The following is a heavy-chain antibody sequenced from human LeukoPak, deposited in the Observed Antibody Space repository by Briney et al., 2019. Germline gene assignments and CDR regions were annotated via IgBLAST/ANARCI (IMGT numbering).Heavy chain of an antibody. CDR1: GFTFSSYG. CDR3: ARVRAEQYYYDSSGYYYPVGYFDY. J-gene: IGHJ4*02. Sequence: GGSLRLSCAASGFTFSSYGMHWVRQAPGKGLEWVAFIRYDGGNKYYADSVKGRFTIPRDNSKNTLYLQMNSLRAEDTAVYYCARVRAEQYYYDSSGYYYPVGYFDYWGQGTLVTVSS. CDR2: IRYDGGNK. V-gene: IGHV3-30*02. D-gene: IGHD3-22*01.